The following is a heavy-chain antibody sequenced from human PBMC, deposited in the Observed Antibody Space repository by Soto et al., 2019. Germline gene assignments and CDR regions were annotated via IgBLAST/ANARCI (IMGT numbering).Heavy chain of an antibody. D-gene: IGHD5-12*01. V-gene: IGHV2-5*02. CDR2: IYWDEDK. J-gene: IGHJ4*02. CDR1: GFSLSTRGVA. CDR3: AHRPRGYAYYGDF. Sequence: QITLKESGPTLVKPTQTLTLTCTFSGFSLSTRGVAVGWFRQPPGKALEWLALIYWDEDKWYSPSLKSRITITDDTSKNQVVLTMTNTDAVDTATYYCAHRPRGYAYYGDFGGQGTLVTVSS.